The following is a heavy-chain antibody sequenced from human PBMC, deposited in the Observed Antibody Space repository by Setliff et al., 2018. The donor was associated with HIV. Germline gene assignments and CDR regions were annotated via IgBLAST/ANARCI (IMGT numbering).Heavy chain of an antibody. CDR3: ARRQQWLGREYYFDY. J-gene: IGHJ4*02. D-gene: IGHD6-19*01. CDR2: INPTSGDT. Sequence: GASVKVSCKASAYTFTDYYMHWVRQAPGQGLEWMGWINPTSGDTNYAQKFQGRVTMTRDTSIKTAYMELSSLRSDDTAVYYCARRQQWLGREYYFDYWGQGTLVTVSS. CDR1: AYTFTDYY. V-gene: IGHV1-2*02.